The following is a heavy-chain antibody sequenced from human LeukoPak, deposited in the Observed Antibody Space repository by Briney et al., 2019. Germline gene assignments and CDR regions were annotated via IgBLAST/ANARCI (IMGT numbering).Heavy chain of an antibody. Sequence: GGSLRLSCAASGFTVGSNYMSWVRQAPGKGLECVSIIYSGGSTYYADSVKGRLTISRDNSKNTLYLQMNSLRAEDTAVYYCARALVRGGKIDYWGQGTLVTVSS. CDR3: ARALVRGGKIDY. V-gene: IGHV3-66*01. D-gene: IGHD3-10*01. CDR2: IYSGGST. CDR1: GFTVGSNY. J-gene: IGHJ4*02.